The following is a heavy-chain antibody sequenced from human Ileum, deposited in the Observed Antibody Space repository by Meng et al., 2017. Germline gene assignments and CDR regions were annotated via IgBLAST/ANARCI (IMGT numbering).Heavy chain of an antibody. V-gene: IGHV3-66*02. CDR2: LYTGGAT. D-gene: IGHD1-26*01. J-gene: IGHJ5*02. Sequence: GESLKISCAAFGFTINNYYMSWLRQAPGKGLEWVSILYTGGATYYADSVKGRFAISRDNSENMLYLQIYSLSPEDTAVYYCARMGGNTYTYWFDPWGQGTLVTVSS. CDR1: GFTINNYY. CDR3: ARMGGNTYTYWFDP.